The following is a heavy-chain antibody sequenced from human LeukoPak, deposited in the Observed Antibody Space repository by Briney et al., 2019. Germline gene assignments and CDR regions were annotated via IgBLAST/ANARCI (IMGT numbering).Heavy chain of an antibody. CDR1: GFIVSSNH. J-gene: IGHJ4*02. Sequence: GGSLRLSCAASGFIVSSNHMSWVRQAPGKGLEWVSVIYSGGSTYYADSVKGRFTISRDNSKNTLHLQMNSLRAEDTALYYCVKAIRPFNSGNYYSCLDYWGQGSLVTVSS. CDR3: VKAIRPFNSGNYYSCLDY. D-gene: IGHD3-22*01. CDR2: IYSGGST. V-gene: IGHV3-53*01.